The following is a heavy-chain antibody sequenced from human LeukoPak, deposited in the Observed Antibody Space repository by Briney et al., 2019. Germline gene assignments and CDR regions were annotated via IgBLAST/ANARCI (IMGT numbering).Heavy chain of an antibody. Sequence: GGSLRLSCAASGFTFSSYSMNWVRQAPGKGLEWVSSISSSSSYIYYADSVKGRFTISRDNAKSSLYLQMNSLRAEDTAVYYCARDAXXXXPAAPXXFDPXGQGTLVTXXS. CDR1: GFTFSSYS. V-gene: IGHV3-21*01. CDR2: ISSSSSYI. CDR3: ARDAXXXXPAAPXXFDP. J-gene: IGHJ5*02.